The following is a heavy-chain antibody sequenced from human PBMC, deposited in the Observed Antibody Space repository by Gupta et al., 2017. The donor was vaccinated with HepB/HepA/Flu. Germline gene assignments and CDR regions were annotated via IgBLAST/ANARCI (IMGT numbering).Heavy chain of an antibody. CDR3: ARDLMGGGVRGISPYYYYYMDV. Sequence: QVQLQESGPGLVKPPETLSLTCTVSGGSVSSGSYYWSWIRQPPGKGLEWIGYIYYSWSPNYNPSLKSRVTISVDTSKNQFSLKLSSVTAADTAVYYCARDLMGGGVRGISPYYYYYMDVWGKGTTVTVSS. D-gene: IGHD3-16*01. CDR2: IYYSWSP. J-gene: IGHJ6*03. V-gene: IGHV4-61*01. CDR1: GGSVSSGSYY.